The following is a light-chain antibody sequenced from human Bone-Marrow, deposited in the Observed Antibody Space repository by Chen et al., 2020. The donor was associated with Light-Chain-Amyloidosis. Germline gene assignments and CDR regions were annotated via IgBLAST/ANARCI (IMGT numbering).Light chain of an antibody. CDR2: KDD. CDR3: QSYQGSSQGV. CDR1: SGSIATNY. V-gene: IGLV6-57*01. Sequence: NFMLTQPHSVSESPGKTVIISCTRSSGSIATNYVQCYQQRPGSSPTTVIYKDDQRPSGVSDRFSGSIDRSSNAASLTSSGLKTEDEADYYCQSYQGSSQGVFGGGTKLTVL. J-gene: IGLJ3*02.